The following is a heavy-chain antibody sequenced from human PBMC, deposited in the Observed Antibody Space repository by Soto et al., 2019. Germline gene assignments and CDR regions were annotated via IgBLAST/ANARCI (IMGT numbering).Heavy chain of an antibody. D-gene: IGHD2-2*01. V-gene: IGHV1-69*08. J-gene: IGHJ5*02. CDR3: ARDCSSTSCYAYP. CDR2: IIPILGIA. CDR1: GGTFSSYT. Sequence: QVQLVQSGAEVKKPGSSVKVSCKASGGTFSSYTISWVRQAPGQGLEGMGRIIPILGIANYAPKFQGRVTITADKSTSTADMELRSLRSEDTAVYYCARDCSSTSCYAYPLGQGTLVTVSS.